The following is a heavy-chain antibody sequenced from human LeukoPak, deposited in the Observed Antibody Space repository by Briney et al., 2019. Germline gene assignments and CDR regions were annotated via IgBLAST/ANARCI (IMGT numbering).Heavy chain of an antibody. CDR3: AALVTGTMLERAFDI. V-gene: IGHV1-69*05. J-gene: IGHJ3*02. D-gene: IGHD1-20*01. Sequence: GASVKVSCKASGYTFSSYSMSWVRQAPGQGLEWMGWINPNIGTANYAQKFQGRVTITTDESTSTAYMELSSLRSEDTAVYYCAALVTGTMLERAFDIWGQGTMVTVSS. CDR2: INPNIGTA. CDR1: GYTFSSYS.